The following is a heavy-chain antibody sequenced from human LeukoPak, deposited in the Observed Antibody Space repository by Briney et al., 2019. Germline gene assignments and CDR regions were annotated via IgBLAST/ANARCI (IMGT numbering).Heavy chain of an antibody. V-gene: IGHV3-21*01. Sequence: GGSLRLSCAVSGFTFSSYSMNWVRQAPGKGLEWVAAISSSSSYIYYADSVKGRFTISRDNAKNSLYLQMNSLRAEDTAVYYCARAPSSSWSHDAFDIWGQGTMVTVSS. CDR1: GFTFSSYS. D-gene: IGHD6-13*01. CDR2: ISSSSSYI. J-gene: IGHJ3*02. CDR3: ARAPSSSWSHDAFDI.